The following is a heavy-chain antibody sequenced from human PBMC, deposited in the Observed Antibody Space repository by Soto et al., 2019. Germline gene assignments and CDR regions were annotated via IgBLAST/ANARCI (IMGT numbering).Heavy chain of an antibody. CDR3: ARGSKYNWKYVAFDI. CDR1: GGSFSGYY. V-gene: IGHV4-34*01. CDR2: INHSGST. D-gene: IGHD1-7*01. Sequence: PSETLSLTCTVYGGSFSGYYWSWIRQPPGKGLEWIGEINHSGSTNYNPSLKSRVTISVDTSKNQFSLKLSSVTAADTAVYYCARGSKYNWKYVAFDIWGQGTMVTVSS. J-gene: IGHJ3*02.